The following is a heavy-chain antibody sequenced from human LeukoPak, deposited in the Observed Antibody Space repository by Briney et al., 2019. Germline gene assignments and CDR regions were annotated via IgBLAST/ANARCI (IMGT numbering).Heavy chain of an antibody. CDR2: IYPGDSET. D-gene: IGHD4-23*01. V-gene: IGHV5-51*01. J-gene: IGHJ3*02. Sequence: GESLKISCKGSGYTFTTYWIGWVRQMPGKGLEWMGIIYPGDSETRYSPAFQGQVTISVDKSISTAYLQWSRLRASDTAIYYCAKRSTVTRYAFDIWGQGTMVTVSS. CDR3: AKRSTVTRYAFDI. CDR1: GYTFTTYW.